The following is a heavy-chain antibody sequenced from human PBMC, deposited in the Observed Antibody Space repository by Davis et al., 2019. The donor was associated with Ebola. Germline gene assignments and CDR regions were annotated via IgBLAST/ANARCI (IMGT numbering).Heavy chain of an antibody. J-gene: IGHJ1*01. CDR1: GFTFSSHA. CDR3: ARGILDSTNQYFQD. V-gene: IGHV3-23*01. Sequence: PGGSLRLSCAASGFTFSSHAMSWVRQAPGKGLEGVSIIGGSGGATYYADSVKGRFAISRDNSKNTLYLQMNSLRAEDTAVYYCARGILDSTNQYFQDWGQGTLVTVSP. CDR2: IGGSGGAT. D-gene: IGHD5-18*01.